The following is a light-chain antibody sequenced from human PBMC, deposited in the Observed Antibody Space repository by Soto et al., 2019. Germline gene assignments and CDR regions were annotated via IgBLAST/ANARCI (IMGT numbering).Light chain of an antibody. V-gene: IGKV1-17*03. Sequence: DIQMTQSPSAMSASVGDRVTITCRASQDINNYLVWFQKKPGTVPKRLIYAASSLQSGVPSRFSGSRSGTEFTLTISSLQPEDFATYYCLQHNSYPLTFGGGTKVEIK. CDR3: LQHNSYPLT. CDR1: QDINNY. J-gene: IGKJ4*01. CDR2: AAS.